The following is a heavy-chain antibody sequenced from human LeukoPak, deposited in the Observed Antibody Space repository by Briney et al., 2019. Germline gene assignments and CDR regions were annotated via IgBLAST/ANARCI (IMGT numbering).Heavy chain of an antibody. J-gene: IGHJ5*02. D-gene: IGHD3-3*01. Sequence: PSETLSLTCAVSGGSISSGGSSWSWIWQPPGKGLEWIGYIYHSGSTYYNPSLKSRVTISVDRSKNQFSLKLSSVTAADTAVYYCARRQLRFLEWLSPDNWFDPWGQGTLVTVSS. CDR1: GGSISSGGSS. V-gene: IGHV4-30-2*01. CDR2: IYHSGST. CDR3: ARRQLRFLEWLSPDNWFDP.